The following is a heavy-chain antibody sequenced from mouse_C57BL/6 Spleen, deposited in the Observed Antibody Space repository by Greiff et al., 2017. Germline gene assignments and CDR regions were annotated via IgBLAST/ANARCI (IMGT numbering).Heavy chain of an antibody. J-gene: IGHJ4*01. CDR2: IYPGDGDT. D-gene: IGHD1-1*01. Sequence: VQLQQSGPELVKPGASVKISCKASGYAFSSSWMNWVKQRPGKGLEWIGRIYPGDGDTNYNGKFKGKATLTADKSSSTAYMQLSSLTSEDSAVYFCARPRYGSSPYAMGYWGQGTSVTVSS. CDR3: ARPRYGSSPYAMGY. CDR1: GYAFSSSW. V-gene: IGHV1-82*01.